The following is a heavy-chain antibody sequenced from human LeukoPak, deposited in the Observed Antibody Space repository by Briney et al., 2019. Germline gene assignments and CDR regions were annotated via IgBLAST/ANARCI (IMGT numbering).Heavy chain of an antibody. CDR3: AREGLYGDYVWSLDY. J-gene: IGHJ4*02. D-gene: IGHD4-17*01. V-gene: IGHV4-59*01. Sequence: SETLSLTCGVSGGSISNTNWWSWIRQPPGKGLEWIGYIYYSGSTNYNPSLKSRVTISVDTSKNQFSLKLSSVTAADTAVYYCAREGLYGDYVWSLDYWGQGTLVTVSS. CDR2: IYYSGST. CDR1: GGSISNTNW.